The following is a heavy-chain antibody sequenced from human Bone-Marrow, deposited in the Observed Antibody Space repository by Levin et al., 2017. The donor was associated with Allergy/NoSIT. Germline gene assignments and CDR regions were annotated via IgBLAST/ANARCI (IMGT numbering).Heavy chain of an antibody. CDR3: ARNSGGSFHSDY. J-gene: IGHJ4*02. Sequence: AGGSLRLSCAASGFTFSGFGMHWVRQAPGKGLEWVAVIWYDESKKYYADSVRGRFTISRDTANNILHLHMTSLRAEDTAVYFCARNSGGSFHSDYWGQGALVTVSA. CDR2: IWYDESKK. V-gene: IGHV3-33*01. CDR1: GFTFSGFG. D-gene: IGHD2-15*01.